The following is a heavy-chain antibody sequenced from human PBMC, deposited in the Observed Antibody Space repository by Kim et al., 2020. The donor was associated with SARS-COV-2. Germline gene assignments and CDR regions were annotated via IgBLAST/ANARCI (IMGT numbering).Heavy chain of an antibody. Sequence: YADSVKGRFTISRDNSKNTLYLQMNSLRAEDTAVYYCAKDKASGRRNFDYWGQGTLVTVSS. CDR3: AKDKASGRRNFDY. J-gene: IGHJ4*02. V-gene: IGHV3-23*01.